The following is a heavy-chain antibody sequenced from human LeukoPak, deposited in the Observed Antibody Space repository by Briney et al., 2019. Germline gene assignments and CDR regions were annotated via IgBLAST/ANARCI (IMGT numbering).Heavy chain of an antibody. V-gene: IGHV3-21*01. Sequence: GRSLRLSCAASGFTFSSYSMNWVRQAPGKGLEWVSSISSSSSYIYYADSVKGRFTISRDNAKNSLYLQMNSLRAEDTAVYYCARAQTTVTTYYFDYWGQGTLVTVSS. CDR2: ISSSSSYI. D-gene: IGHD4-11*01. CDR3: ARAQTTVTTYYFDY. CDR1: GFTFSSYS. J-gene: IGHJ4*02.